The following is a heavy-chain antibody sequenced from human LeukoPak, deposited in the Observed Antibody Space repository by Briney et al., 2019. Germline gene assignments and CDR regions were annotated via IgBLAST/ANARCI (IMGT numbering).Heavy chain of an antibody. CDR3: ARAAPYSSGWLI. D-gene: IGHD6-19*01. J-gene: IGHJ4*02. V-gene: IGHV3-23*01. Sequence: PGGSLRLSCAASGFTFSSYGMSWVRQAPGKGLEWVSGISGSGSGTYYADSVKGRFTISRDNSKNTLHLQMNSLRAEDTAVYYCARAAPYSSGWLIWGQGTLVTVSS. CDR1: GFTFSSYG. CDR2: ISGSGSGT.